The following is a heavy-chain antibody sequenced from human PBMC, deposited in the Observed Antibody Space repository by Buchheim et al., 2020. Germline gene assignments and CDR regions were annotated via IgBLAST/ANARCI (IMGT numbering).Heavy chain of an antibody. V-gene: IGHV3-74*01. CDR2: INSDGSST. D-gene: IGHD4-17*01. CDR1: GFTFSSYA. J-gene: IGHJ5*02. CDR3: ARDHDYETAHDP. Sequence: EVQLLESGGGLVQPGGSLRLSCAASGFTFSSYAMSWVRQAPGKGLEWVSRINSDGSSTSYADSVKGRFTISRDNAKNTLYLQMNSLRAEDTAVYYCARDHDYETAHDPWGQGTL.